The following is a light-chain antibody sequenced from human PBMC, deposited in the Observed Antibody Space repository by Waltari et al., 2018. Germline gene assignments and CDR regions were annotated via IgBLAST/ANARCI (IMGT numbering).Light chain of an antibody. CDR1: QSISRY. CDR2: GAS. J-gene: IGKJ1*01. Sequence: EVVLTQSPGTLSLSPGERATIFCRASQSISRYLVWYQQRPGQSPRLLIFGASIRAAGIPDRFSGSGSGTDFTLSISRLEPEDFAVYYCQNHERLPATFGQGTRVEIK. V-gene: IGKV3-20*01. CDR3: QNHERLPAT.